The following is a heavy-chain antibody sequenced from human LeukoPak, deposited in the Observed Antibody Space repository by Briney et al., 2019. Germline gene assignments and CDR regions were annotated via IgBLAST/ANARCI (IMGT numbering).Heavy chain of an antibody. J-gene: IGHJ3*02. D-gene: IGHD3-10*01. CDR1: GGSFNGYY. Sequence: PSETLSLTCAVYGGSFNGYYWSWIRQPPGKGLEWIGEINHSGSTNYNPSLKSRVTISVDTSKNQFSLKLSSVTAADTAVYYCARGLNYYGSGSYPRRIDAFDIWGQGTMVTVSS. V-gene: IGHV4-34*01. CDR3: ARGLNYYGSGSYPRRIDAFDI. CDR2: INHSGST.